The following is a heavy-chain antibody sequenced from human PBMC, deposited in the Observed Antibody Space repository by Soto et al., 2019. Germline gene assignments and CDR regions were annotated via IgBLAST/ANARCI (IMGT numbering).Heavy chain of an antibody. V-gene: IGHV1-69*06. CDR1: GSRFSNYF. Sequence: GASVKVSCKVSGSRFSNYFISWVRQAPGHGLEWLGRIIPIFNSTKYAQSFEGRVTITADKSTSTASLELSSLRSDDTAVYYCAREGRGKKAGYNGLVSLGYWGQGTLVTVSS. D-gene: IGHD2-2*02. CDR2: IIPIFNST. CDR3: AREGRGKKAGYNGLVSLGY. J-gene: IGHJ4*02.